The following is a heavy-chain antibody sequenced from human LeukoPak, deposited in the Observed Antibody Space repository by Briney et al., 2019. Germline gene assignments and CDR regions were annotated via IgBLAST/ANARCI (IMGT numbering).Heavy chain of an antibody. CDR1: GYSFTSGHY. D-gene: IGHD2-2*01. Sequence: PSETLSLTCSVSGYSFTSGHYWGWIRQPPGKGLEWIANIYHTGSVHYNPSLKSRVTISVDTSTNQFSLKLSSVTAADTAVYYCARYCTSTTCILRGFDYWGQGTLVTVSS. V-gene: IGHV4-38-2*01. CDR3: ARYCTSTTCILRGFDY. J-gene: IGHJ4*02. CDR2: IYHTGSV.